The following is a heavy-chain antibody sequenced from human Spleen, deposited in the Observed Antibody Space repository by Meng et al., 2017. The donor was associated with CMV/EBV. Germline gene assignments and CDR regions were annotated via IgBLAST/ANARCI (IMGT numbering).Heavy chain of an antibody. Sequence: GGSLRLSCAASGFTFSSYGMHWVRQAPGKGLEWVAVIWYDGSNKYYADSVKGRFTISRDNSKNTLYLQMNSLRAEDTAVYYCAKFSDFWSTTYLLDRFPDYWGQGTLVTVSS. CDR1: GFTFSSYG. CDR2: IWYDGSNK. CDR3: AKFSDFWSTTYLLDRFPDY. J-gene: IGHJ4*02. V-gene: IGHV3-33*06. D-gene: IGHD3-3*01.